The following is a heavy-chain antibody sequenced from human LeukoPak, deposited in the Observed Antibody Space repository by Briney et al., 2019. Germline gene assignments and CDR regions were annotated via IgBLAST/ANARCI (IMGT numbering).Heavy chain of an antibody. CDR1: GGSFSGYD. D-gene: IGHD3-3*02. J-gene: IGHJ4*02. V-gene: IGHV4-34*01. Sequence: SETLSLTCAVYGGSFSGYDWSWIRQPPGKGLEWIGEINHSGSTNYNPSLKSRVTISVDTSKNQFSLKLSSVTAADTAVYYCARENGHLWSGYYSYFDYWGQGTLVTVSS. CDR3: ARENGHLWSGYYSYFDY. CDR2: INHSGST.